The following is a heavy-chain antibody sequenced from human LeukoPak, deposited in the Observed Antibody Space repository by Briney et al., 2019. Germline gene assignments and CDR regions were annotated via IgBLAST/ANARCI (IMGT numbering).Heavy chain of an antibody. J-gene: IGHJ4*02. CDR2: INTNTGNP. CDR1: GYTFTSYG. Sequence: ASMKVSCKASGYTFTSYGISWVRQAPGQGLEWMGWINTNTGNPTYAQGFTGRFVFSLDTSVSTAYLQISSLKAEDTAVYYCALEVGAKGYWGQGTLVTVSS. CDR3: ALEVGAKGY. V-gene: IGHV7-4-1*02. D-gene: IGHD1-26*01.